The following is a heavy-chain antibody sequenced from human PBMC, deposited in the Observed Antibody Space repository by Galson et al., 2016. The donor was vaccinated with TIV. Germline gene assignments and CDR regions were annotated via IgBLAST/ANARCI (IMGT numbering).Heavy chain of an antibody. D-gene: IGHD3-3*01. Sequence: SVKVSCKASGYTFRDYYIHWVRKAPGQGLEWMGWINPDSGGTLYAQKFQGRVTLTRDTSINTAYMEVSSLRSDGTAIYYCASGALSDFHYWGQGTLVTVSS. CDR3: ASGALSDFHY. CDR1: GYTFRDYY. V-gene: IGHV1-2*02. CDR2: INPDSGGT. J-gene: IGHJ4*02.